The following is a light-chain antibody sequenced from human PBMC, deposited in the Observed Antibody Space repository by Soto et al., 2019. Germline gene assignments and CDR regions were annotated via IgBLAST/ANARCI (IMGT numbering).Light chain of an antibody. CDR2: DAS. CDR3: QHYANLPRT. V-gene: IGKV1-33*01. J-gene: IGKJ2*01. CDR1: RDIKNY. Sequence: DILLTQSPSSLSASVGDRVTITCQASRDIKNYLNWYQQKPGKAPKLLIYDASNLETGVPSRFGGSGSGTDFTFTISSLQPEDIATYYCQHYANLPRTFGQGTKLE.